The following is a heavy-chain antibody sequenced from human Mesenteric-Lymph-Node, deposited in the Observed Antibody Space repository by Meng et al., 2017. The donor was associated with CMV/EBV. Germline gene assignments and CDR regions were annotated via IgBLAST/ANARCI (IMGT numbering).Heavy chain of an antibody. V-gene: IGHV4-59*01. J-gene: IGHJ6*02. CDR1: GGSISSYY. CDR3: ARDSSVNYYYFGMDV. Sequence: SETLSLTCTVSGGSISSYYWSWIRQPPGKGLEWIGHIYYTGSTVYNPSLKSRVTISSDTSKNQFSLRLTSVTAADTAVYYCARDSSVNYYYFGMDVWGQGTTVTVSS. CDR2: IYYTGST.